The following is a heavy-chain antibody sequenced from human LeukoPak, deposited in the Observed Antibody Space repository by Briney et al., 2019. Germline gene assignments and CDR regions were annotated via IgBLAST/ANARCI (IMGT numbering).Heavy chain of an antibody. CDR3: ARLVVVPAAKRGWFDP. CDR2: SYYSGST. D-gene: IGHD2-2*01. CDR1: GGSFSSGYYY. V-gene: IGHV4-30-4*01. J-gene: IGHJ5*02. Sequence: SETLSLTCTVSGGSFSSGYYYWSWLRQPPGKGLEWIGNSYYSGSTYYNPSLESRVTISVDTSKNQFSLKLRSVTAADTAVYYCARLVVVPAAKRGWFDPWGQGTLVTVSS.